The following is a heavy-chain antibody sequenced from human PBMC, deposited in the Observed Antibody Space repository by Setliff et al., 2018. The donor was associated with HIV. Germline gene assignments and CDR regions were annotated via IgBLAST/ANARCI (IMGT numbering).Heavy chain of an antibody. D-gene: IGHD3-9*01. CDR2: INTSGRI. CDR1: GGSISSVSHF. Sequence: PSETLSLTCTVSGGSISSVSHFWIWIRQPAGKGLEWIGRINTSGRINYNPSLESRVSMSVDTSKNQFSLKLNSVTAADTAVYYCARAVHYDILTGYYLEGYFDYWGPGMLVTVSS. J-gene: IGHJ4*02. V-gene: IGHV4-61*02. CDR3: ARAVHYDILTGYYLEGYFDY.